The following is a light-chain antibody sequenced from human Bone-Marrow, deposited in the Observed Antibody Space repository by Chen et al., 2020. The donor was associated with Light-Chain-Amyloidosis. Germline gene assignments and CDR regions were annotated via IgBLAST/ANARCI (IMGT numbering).Light chain of an antibody. CDR3: QVWDRSSDRPV. Sequence: SYVLTQPPSGSVAPGQPATTACGGNNIGSTSVHWYQQTPGQAPLLVVYDDSDRPSGIPERLSGSNSGNTATLTISRVEAGDEADYYCQVWDRSSDRPVFGGGTKLTVL. V-gene: IGLV3-21*02. CDR2: DDS. CDR1: NIGSTS. J-gene: IGLJ3*02.